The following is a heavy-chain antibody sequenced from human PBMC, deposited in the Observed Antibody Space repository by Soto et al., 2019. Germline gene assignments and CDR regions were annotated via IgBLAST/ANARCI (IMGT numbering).Heavy chain of an antibody. D-gene: IGHD6-13*01. Sequence: PGGSLRLSCAASGFTFSSYAMHWVRQAPGKGLEWVAVISYGGSNKYYADSVKGRFTISRDNSKNTLYLQMNSLRAEDTAVYYCARETRIAAAGLVFDYWGQGTLVTVSS. CDR3: ARETRIAAAGLVFDY. V-gene: IGHV3-30-3*01. CDR1: GFTFSSYA. CDR2: ISYGGSNK. J-gene: IGHJ4*02.